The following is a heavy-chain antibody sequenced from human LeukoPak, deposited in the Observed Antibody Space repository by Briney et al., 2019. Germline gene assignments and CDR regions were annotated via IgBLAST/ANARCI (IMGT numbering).Heavy chain of an antibody. CDR3: AKDVPEHSSVLLQDYGGFDY. V-gene: IGHV3-30*18. J-gene: IGHJ4*02. Sequence: GGSLRLSCAASGFTFSSYGMHWVRQAPGKGLEWVAVISYDGSNKYYADSVKGRFTISRDNSKNTLYLQTNSLRAEDTAVYYCAKDVPEHSSVLLQDYGGFDYWSQGTLVTVSS. CDR2: ISYDGSNK. D-gene: IGHD6-19*01. CDR1: GFTFSSYG.